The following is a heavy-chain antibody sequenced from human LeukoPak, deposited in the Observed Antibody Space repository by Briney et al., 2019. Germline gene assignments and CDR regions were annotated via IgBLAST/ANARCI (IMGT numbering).Heavy chain of an antibody. CDR1: GGSISSTIYY. V-gene: IGHV4-39*07. CDR3: ARGLERQGV. CDR2: IYYRGST. D-gene: IGHD1-1*01. Sequence: PSEALSLTCTVSGGSISSTIYYWGWIRQPPGKGLEWIGSIYYRGSTYYNPSLKSRVAISVDTSKNQFSLKLSSVTAADTAVYYCARGLERQGVWGQGTLVTVSS. J-gene: IGHJ4*02.